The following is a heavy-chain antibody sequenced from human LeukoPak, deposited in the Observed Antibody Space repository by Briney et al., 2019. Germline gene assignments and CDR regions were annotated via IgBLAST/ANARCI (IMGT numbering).Heavy chain of an antibody. V-gene: IGHV4-59*01. CDR2: IYYSGST. D-gene: IGHD1-26*01. CDR1: GGSISSYY. CDR3: ARDNSSPSGSYLTGDWFDP. Sequence: SETLSLTCTVSGGSISSYYWSWIRQPPGKGLEWIGYIYYSGSTNYNPPLKSRVTISVDTSKNQFSLKLSSVTAADTAVYYCARDNSSPSGSYLTGDWFDPWGQGTLVTVSS. J-gene: IGHJ5*02.